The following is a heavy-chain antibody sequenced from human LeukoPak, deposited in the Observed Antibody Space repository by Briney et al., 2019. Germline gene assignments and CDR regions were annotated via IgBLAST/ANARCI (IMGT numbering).Heavy chain of an antibody. D-gene: IGHD5-24*01. CDR1: NDSFSNYY. CDR3: ARASMRRRDGYNRHYEIDY. CDR2: SDKT. J-gene: IGHJ4*02. Sequence: SETLSLTCTVSNDSFSNYYWTWLRQSPGKALEWIGYSDKTHYNPSLKSRVFISVDTSQNQFSLRLSSVTAADTAVYYCARASMRRRDGYNRHYEIDYWGQGTLVTVS. V-gene: IGHV4-4*09.